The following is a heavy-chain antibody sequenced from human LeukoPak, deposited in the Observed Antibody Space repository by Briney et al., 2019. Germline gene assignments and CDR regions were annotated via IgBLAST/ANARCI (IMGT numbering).Heavy chain of an antibody. Sequence: GGPLRLSCAASGFTFSSYAMHWVRQAPGKGLEWVAVISYDGSNKYYADSVKGRFTISRDNSKNTLYLQMNSLRAEDTAVYYCARDRLKRGSSSFSFDYWGQGTLVTVSS. CDR3: ARDRLKRGSSSFSFDY. CDR2: ISYDGSNK. V-gene: IGHV3-30*04. CDR1: GFTFSSYA. J-gene: IGHJ4*02. D-gene: IGHD6-13*01.